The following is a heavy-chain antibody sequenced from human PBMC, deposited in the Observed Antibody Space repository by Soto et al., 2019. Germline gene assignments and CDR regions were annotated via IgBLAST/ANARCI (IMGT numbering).Heavy chain of an antibody. CDR3: ARHWYGSGTHYPFDS. D-gene: IGHD3-10*01. J-gene: IGHJ4*02. CDR2: IYYSGST. V-gene: IGHV4-59*08. Sequence: QVQLQESGPGLVKPSETLSLTCTVSDGSISSYYWSWIRQPPGKGLEWIGYIYYSGSTDRNPSLKSRVTISVDTSKNQFSLKLSSVTAADTAVYFCARHWYGSGTHYPFDSWGQGTLVTVSS. CDR1: DGSISSYY.